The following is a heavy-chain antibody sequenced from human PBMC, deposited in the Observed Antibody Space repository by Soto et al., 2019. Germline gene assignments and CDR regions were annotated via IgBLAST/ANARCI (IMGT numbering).Heavy chain of an antibody. CDR1: GGSFSGYY. J-gene: IGHJ6*03. Sequence: QVQLQQWGAGLLEPSETLSLTCAVYGGSFSGYYWSWIRQPPGKGLEGIGEINHSGNTNYNPSLTSRFTISGDKSQNQFSLKLSSVTAAVTAVYYCASQGLPYFDWSPTPLYYMDVWGKGTTVTVSS. V-gene: IGHV4-34*01. D-gene: IGHD3-9*01. CDR3: ASQGLPYFDWSPTPLYYMDV. CDR2: INHSGNT.